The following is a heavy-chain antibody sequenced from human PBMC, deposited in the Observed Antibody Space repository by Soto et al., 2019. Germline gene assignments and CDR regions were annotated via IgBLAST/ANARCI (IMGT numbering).Heavy chain of an antibody. J-gene: IGHJ6*02. CDR1: GYTFTSYV. Sequence: ASVKVSCTPSGYTFTSYVINWVRQTTGQNLEWMGWMNPNSGNTGYAQKFQGRVTMTRSTSISTAYMELSSLRSEDTALYYCARVGRWLPYYYYYGMDDWGQGTTVTVSS. CDR3: ARVGRWLPYYYYYGMDD. CDR2: MNPNSGNT. V-gene: IGHV1-8*02. D-gene: IGHD6-19*01.